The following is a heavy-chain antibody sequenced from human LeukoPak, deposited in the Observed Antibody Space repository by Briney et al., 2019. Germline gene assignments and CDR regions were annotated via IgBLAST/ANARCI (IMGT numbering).Heavy chain of an antibody. V-gene: IGHV4-59*01. D-gene: IGHD3-22*01. CDR1: GGSFSGYY. CDR2: IYYSGST. CDR3: ASLYYYDSSGYYPG. J-gene: IGHJ4*02. Sequence: SETLSLTCAVYGGSFSGYYWSWIRQPPGKGLEWIGYIYYSGSTNYNPSLKSRVTISVDTSKNQFSLKLSSVTAADTAVYYCASLYYYDSSGYYPGWGQGTLVTVSS.